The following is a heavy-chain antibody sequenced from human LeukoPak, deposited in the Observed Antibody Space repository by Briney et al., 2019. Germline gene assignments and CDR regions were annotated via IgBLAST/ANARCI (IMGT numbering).Heavy chain of an antibody. Sequence: PGGSLRLSCAASGFTFSSYAMSWVRQAPGKGLEWVSAISGSGGSTYYADSVKGRFTISRDNSKNTLYLQMNSLRAEDTAVYYCAMIGIAAAGINETMDVWGQGTTVTVSS. CDR1: GFTFSSYA. J-gene: IGHJ6*02. V-gene: IGHV3-23*01. CDR3: AMIGIAAAGINETMDV. D-gene: IGHD6-13*01. CDR2: ISGSGGST.